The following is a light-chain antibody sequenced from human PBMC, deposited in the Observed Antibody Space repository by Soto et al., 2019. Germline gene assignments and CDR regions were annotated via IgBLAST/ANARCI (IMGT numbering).Light chain of an antibody. CDR2: EVT. J-gene: IGLJ2*01. CDR1: SSDVGGYNY. Sequence: QSALTQPPSASGSPGQSVTISCTGTSSDVGGYNYVSWYQQHPGKAPKLIIYEVTKRPSGVPDRFSGSKSGNTASLTVSGLQPEDEADYYCSSYAGSNNFGVFGGGTKLTVL. V-gene: IGLV2-8*01. CDR3: SSYAGSNNFGV.